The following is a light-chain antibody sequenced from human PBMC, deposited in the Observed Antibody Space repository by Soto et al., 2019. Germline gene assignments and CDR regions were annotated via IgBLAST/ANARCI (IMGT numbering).Light chain of an antibody. CDR2: EDD. J-gene: IGLJ3*02. V-gene: IGLV2-14*01. CDR3: CSYTKANTWV. CDR1: SSDINSYKF. Sequence: QSALTQPASVSASPGQSITISCTGSSSDINSYKFVSWYQLLPGKAPQLIIYEDDYRPPEISSRFSASKSGNTASLTISGVQLEDDSHYFCCSYTKANTWVFGGGTQLTVL.